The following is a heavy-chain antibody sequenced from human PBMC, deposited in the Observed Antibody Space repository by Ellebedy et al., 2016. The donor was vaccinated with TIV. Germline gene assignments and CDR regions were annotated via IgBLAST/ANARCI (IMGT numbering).Heavy chain of an antibody. D-gene: IGHD6-6*01. CDR3: ARDASLGYYYYYMDV. CDR2: ISSSGASV. V-gene: IGHV3-11*01. CDR1: GFTFSDYY. Sequence: GGSLRLXXAASGFTFSDYYMSWIRQAPGKGLEWVSYISSSGASVYYADSVKGRSTISRDNANNSLFLQMNSLRAEDTAVYYCARDASLGYYYYYMDVWGKGTTVTVAS. J-gene: IGHJ6*03.